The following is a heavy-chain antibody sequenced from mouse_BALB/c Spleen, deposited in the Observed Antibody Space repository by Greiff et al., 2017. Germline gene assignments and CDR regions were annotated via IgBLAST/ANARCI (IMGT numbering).Heavy chain of an antibody. D-gene: IGHD4-1*01. CDR2: INPSTGYT. CDR1: GYTFTSYW. V-gene: IGHV1-7*01. CDR3: ARSAWDGAMDY. Sequence: QVQLKQSGAELAKPGASVKMSCKASGYTFTSYWMHWVKQRPGQGLEWIGYINPSTGYTEYNQKFKDKATLTADKSSSTAYMQLSSLTSEDSAVYYCARSAWDGAMDYWGQGTSVTVSS. J-gene: IGHJ4*01.